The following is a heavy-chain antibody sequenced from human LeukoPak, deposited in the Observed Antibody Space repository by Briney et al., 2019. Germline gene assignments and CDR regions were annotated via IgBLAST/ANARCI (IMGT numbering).Heavy chain of an antibody. CDR1: GYTFSTYY. D-gene: IGHD3-22*01. Sequence: ASVKVSCKASGYTFSTYYMFWVRQAPGEGLEWMGIINPNNGATSYAQKFQGRVTITRDTSTSTVYMELSSLRSEDTAVYYCLLSYYDSSGYYWGQGTLVTVSS. J-gene: IGHJ4*02. V-gene: IGHV1-46*01. CDR3: LLSYYDSSGYY. CDR2: INPNNGAT.